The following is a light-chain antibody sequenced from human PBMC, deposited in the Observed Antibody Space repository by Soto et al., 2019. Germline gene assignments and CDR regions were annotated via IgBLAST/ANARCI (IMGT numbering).Light chain of an antibody. CDR1: SSSIGTNT. CDR2: GHN. CDR3: AAWDDSLNGRL. J-gene: IGLJ2*01. Sequence: QSVLTQPPSASGTPGQRVTISCSGSSSSIGTNTVNWYQQLPRTAPKLLIYGHNQRPSGVPDRFSGSKSGTSASLAISGLQSEDEDDYYCAAWDDSLNGRLFGGGTKLTVL. V-gene: IGLV1-44*01.